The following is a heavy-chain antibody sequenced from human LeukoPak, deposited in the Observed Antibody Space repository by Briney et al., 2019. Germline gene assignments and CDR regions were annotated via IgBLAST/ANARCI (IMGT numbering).Heavy chain of an antibody. Sequence: PSQTLPLTCTVSGGSISSGSYYWSWIRQPAGKGLEWIGRIYTSGSTNYNPSLKSRVTISVDTSKNQFSLKLSSVTAADTAVYYCARGRSSSRGSVGWFDPWGQGTLVTVSS. CDR1: GGSISSGSYY. CDR3: ARGRSSSRGSVGWFDP. CDR2: IYTSGST. V-gene: IGHV4-61*02. J-gene: IGHJ5*02. D-gene: IGHD6-6*01.